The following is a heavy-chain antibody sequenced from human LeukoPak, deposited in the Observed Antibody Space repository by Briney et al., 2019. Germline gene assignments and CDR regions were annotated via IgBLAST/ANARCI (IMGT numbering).Heavy chain of an antibody. D-gene: IGHD3-22*01. V-gene: IGHV3-23*01. CDR2: ISGSGIST. CDR3: AKGPTYYYDTSGYYIDY. Sequence: PGGSLRLSCAPSGFTFANYAMNWVRQAPGKGLEWVSSISGSGISTYYADSVKGRFTVSRDTSKNTLYLQINSLRAEDTAVYYCAKGPTYYYDTSGYYIDYRGQGTLVTVSS. CDR1: GFTFANYA. J-gene: IGHJ4*02.